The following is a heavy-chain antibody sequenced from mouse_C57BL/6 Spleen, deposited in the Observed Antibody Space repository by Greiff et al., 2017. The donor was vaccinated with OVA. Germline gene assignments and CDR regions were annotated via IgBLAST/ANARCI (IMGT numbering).Heavy chain of an antibody. CDR1: GYTFTSYW. J-gene: IGHJ4*01. CDR2: IDPSDSYT. V-gene: IGHV1-69*01. CDR3: ARRGTGAMDY. Sequence: QVQLQQPGAELVMPGASVKLSCKASGYTFTSYWMHWVKQRPGQGLEWIGEIDPSDSYTNYNQKFKGKSTLTVDKSSSTAYMQLSSLTSEDSAVDYCARRGTGAMDYWGQGTSVTVSS. D-gene: IGHD3-3*01.